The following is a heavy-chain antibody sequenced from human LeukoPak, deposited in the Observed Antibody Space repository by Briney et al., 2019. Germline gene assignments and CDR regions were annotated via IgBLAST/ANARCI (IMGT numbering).Heavy chain of an antibody. CDR2: ISYDGSGK. V-gene: IGHV3-30*03. D-gene: IGHD5-24*01. CDR3: ARGRRERIAEIGS. J-gene: IGHJ1*01. CDR1: GFTFSGDV. Sequence: GGSLRLSCAASGFTFSGDVMHWVRLAPGKGLEWVALISYDGSGKYYADSVKGRFTISRDNSKDTLYLQVSSLRPDDTAVYYCARGRRERIAEIGSWGQGTLVTVSS.